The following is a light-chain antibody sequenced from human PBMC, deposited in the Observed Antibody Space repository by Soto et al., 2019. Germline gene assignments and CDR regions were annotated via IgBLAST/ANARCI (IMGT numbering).Light chain of an antibody. CDR3: TSYTSSRTYV. CDR2: DVS. CDR1: SNDVGAYNY. Sequence: QSVLTQPASASGSPGQSITVSCTGTSNDVGAYNYVSWYQQHPGTAPKLMIYDVSNRPSGVSNRFSGSKSGNTASLTISGLQAEDEADYYCTSYTSSRTYVFGTGTKVTVL. V-gene: IGLV2-14*03. J-gene: IGLJ1*01.